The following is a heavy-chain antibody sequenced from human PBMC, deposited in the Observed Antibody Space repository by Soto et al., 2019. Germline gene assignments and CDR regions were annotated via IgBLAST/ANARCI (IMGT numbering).Heavy chain of an antibody. Sequence: EVQLVESGGALVQPGGSLRHSCAASGFTFSSYWMHWVRQAPGKGLVWVSRINGDGSTTTYADSVKGRFIISRDNAKNMLYLQMNSLTAEDTAVYYCARPRYDGSGTPFDHWGQGTLVTVSS. J-gene: IGHJ4*02. CDR3: ARPRYDGSGTPFDH. CDR2: INGDGSTT. CDR1: GFTFSSYW. V-gene: IGHV3-74*01. D-gene: IGHD3-22*01.